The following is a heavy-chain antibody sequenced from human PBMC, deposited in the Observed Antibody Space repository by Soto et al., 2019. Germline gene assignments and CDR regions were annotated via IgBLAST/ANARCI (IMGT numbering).Heavy chain of an antibody. J-gene: IGHJ5*02. V-gene: IGHV1-18*01. D-gene: IGHD6-19*01. CDR1: GYTFTSSG. CDR2: ISTDNGNT. CDR3: ARDRAVAGKFDP. Sequence: ASVKVSCKASGYTFTSSGISWVRQAPGQGLEWMGWISTDNGNTNYAQHLQGRVSMTTDTSTSTAYMDLRSLRSDDTAVYYCARDRAVAGKFDPWGQGTLVTVSS.